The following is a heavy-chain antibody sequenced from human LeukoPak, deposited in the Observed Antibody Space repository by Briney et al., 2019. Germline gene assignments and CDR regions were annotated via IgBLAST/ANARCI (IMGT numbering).Heavy chain of an antibody. Sequence: ASVTVSCKTSGYTFTNYYIHWVRQAPGQGLECMGIINPSGGSTSYAQKFQGRVTMTRDMSTSTAYMELRSLRSDDTAVYYCARVTGGDKFDFWGQGTLVTVSS. D-gene: IGHD2-21*02. V-gene: IGHV1-46*01. CDR2: INPSGGST. J-gene: IGHJ4*02. CDR1: GYTFTNYY. CDR3: ARVTGGDKFDF.